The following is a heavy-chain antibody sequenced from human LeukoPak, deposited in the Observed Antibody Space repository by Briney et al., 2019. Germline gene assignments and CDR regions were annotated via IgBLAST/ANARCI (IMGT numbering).Heavy chain of an antibody. CDR3: TRDPPYGDRANWYFDL. D-gene: IGHD4-17*01. V-gene: IGHV3-49*04. J-gene: IGHJ2*01. CDR1: GFTFGDYA. CDR2: IRSKAYGGTI. Sequence: PGGSLRLSCTASGFTFGDYAMSWVRQAPGKGLEWVGFIRSKAYGGTIEYAASVKGRFTISRDDPKSIAYLQMNSLKTEDTAVYYCTRDPPYGDRANWYFDLWGRGTLVTVSS.